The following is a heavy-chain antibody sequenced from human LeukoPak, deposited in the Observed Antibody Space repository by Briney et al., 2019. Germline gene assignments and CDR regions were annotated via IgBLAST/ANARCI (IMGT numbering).Heavy chain of an antibody. CDR3: ARDLSEYCSSTSCYGGDY. CDR1: GYTFTGYY. D-gene: IGHD2-2*01. Sequence: ASVKVSCKASGYTFTGYYMHWVRQAPGQGLEWKGWINPNSGGTNYAQKFQGRVTMTRDTSISTAYMELSRLRSDDTAVYYCARDLSEYCSSTSCYGGDYWGQGTLVTVSS. CDR2: INPNSGGT. V-gene: IGHV1-2*02. J-gene: IGHJ4*02.